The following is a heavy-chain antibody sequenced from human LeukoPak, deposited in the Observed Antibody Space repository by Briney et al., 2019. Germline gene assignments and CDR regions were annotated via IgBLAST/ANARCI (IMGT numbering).Heavy chain of an antibody. Sequence: ASVKVSCKASGYTFTGYSIYWVGQTPGQKLEWMGWINPKTGTANSAQKFQGRVTMTRDTSISTAYMDMSSLRSDDTAVYYCARNLWFGESSDAFDMWGQGTMVTVSS. CDR3: ARNLWFGESSDAFDM. CDR2: INPKTGTA. V-gene: IGHV1-2*02. J-gene: IGHJ3*02. D-gene: IGHD3-10*01. CDR1: GYTFTGYS.